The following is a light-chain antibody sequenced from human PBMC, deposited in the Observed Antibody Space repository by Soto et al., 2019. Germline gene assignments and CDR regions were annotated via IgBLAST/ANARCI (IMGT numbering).Light chain of an antibody. J-gene: IGKJ2*01. Sequence: ENVLTQSPGTLSLSPGERATLSCRASQTVTNSFFAWYQQKPGQPPRLLIHGISSRATGIPDRFSGSGSGTDFTLTISGLEPEDFVVYYCQQYSTLPHTFGRGTKLEV. V-gene: IGKV3-20*01. CDR2: GIS. CDR3: QQYSTLPHT. CDR1: QTVTNSF.